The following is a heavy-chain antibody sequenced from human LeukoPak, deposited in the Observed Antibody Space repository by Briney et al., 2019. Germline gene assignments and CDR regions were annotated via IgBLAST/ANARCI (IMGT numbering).Heavy chain of an antibody. CDR1: GFTFSSYG. CDR2: IWYDGSNK. Sequence: GRSLRLSCAASGFTFSSYGMHWVRQAPGKGLEGVAVIWYDGSNKYYADSVKGRFTISRDNSKNTLYLQMNSLRAEDTAVYYCARGNYYDSSGYFDYWGQGTLVTVSS. D-gene: IGHD3-22*01. J-gene: IGHJ4*02. CDR3: ARGNYYDSSGYFDY. V-gene: IGHV3-33*01.